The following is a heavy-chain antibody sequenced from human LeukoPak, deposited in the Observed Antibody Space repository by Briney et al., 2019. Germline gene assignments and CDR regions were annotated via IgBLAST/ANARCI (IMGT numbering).Heavy chain of an antibody. D-gene: IGHD6-6*01. V-gene: IGHV3-7*03. CDR3: ARSSYSSSSSV. CDR2: INSDGSEG. Sequence: GGSLRLSCAVSGFTFSGFWMSWSHQAPGKGLEWVASINSDGSEGYYPDVVKGRFTISRDNAKNSLYLQINSLRAEDTAVYYCARSSYSSSSSVWGQGTMVTVSS. J-gene: IGHJ3*01. CDR1: GFTFSGFW.